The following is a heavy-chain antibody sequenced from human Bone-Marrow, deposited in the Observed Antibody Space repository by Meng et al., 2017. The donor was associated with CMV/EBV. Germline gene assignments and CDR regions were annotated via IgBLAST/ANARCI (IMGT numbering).Heavy chain of an antibody. Sequence: GESLKISCAASGFTFSSYGMHWVRQAPGKGLEWVAFIRYDGSNKYYADSVKGRFTISRDNSKNTLYLQMNSLRAEDTAVYYCAREEQQLVLDAFDIWGQGTMVTVSS. D-gene: IGHD6-13*01. CDR3: AREEQQLVLDAFDI. CDR1: GFTFSSYG. J-gene: IGHJ3*02. CDR2: IRYDGSNK. V-gene: IGHV3-30*02.